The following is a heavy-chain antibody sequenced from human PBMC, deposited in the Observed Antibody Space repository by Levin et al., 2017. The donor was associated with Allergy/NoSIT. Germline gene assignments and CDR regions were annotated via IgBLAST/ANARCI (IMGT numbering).Heavy chain of an antibody. J-gene: IGHJ6*02. CDR2: LYSGGDT. CDR1: GFSVTNIY. D-gene: IGHD6-19*01. Sequence: GESLKISCAASGFSVTNIYMTWVRQAPGKGLEWVSILYSGGDTFYADSVQGRFSISRDNSKNTVYLQMNNLRVEDTAVYYCAKGGQWLIYTPLGMDVWGLGTTVIVSS. V-gene: IGHV3-53*01. CDR3: AKGGQWLIYTPLGMDV.